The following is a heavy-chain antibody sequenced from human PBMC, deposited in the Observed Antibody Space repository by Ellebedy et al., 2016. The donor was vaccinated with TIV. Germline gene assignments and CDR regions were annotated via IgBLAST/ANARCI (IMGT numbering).Heavy chain of an antibody. D-gene: IGHD3-9*01. J-gene: IGHJ3*01. Sequence: GGSLRLXXAASGFTFRSYAMSWVRQAPGKGLEWVSSISGSGDRTYYADSMKGRFTISRDNSKNTLYLQMNSLRADDTALYFCAKDDSGYDILTGYYGSAFDVWGQGTVVTVSS. CDR2: ISGSGDRT. CDR3: AKDDSGYDILTGYYGSAFDV. V-gene: IGHV3-23*01. CDR1: GFTFRSYA.